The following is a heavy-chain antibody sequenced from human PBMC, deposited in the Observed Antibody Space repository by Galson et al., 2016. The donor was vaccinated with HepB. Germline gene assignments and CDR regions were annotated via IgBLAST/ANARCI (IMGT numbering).Heavy chain of an antibody. V-gene: IGHV3-21*01. CDR3: ARDHCFSTSCPGTVDF. Sequence: SLRLSCAASGFTLHSYSMNWVRQAPGKGLEWVASISSSSSYIYYADSVKGRLTISRDNTKNFLYLQMTSLRAEDTEVYHCARDHCFSTSCPGTVDFWGQGVLVTVSS. CDR2: ISSSSSYI. J-gene: IGHJ4*02. CDR1: GFTLHSYS. D-gene: IGHD2-2*01.